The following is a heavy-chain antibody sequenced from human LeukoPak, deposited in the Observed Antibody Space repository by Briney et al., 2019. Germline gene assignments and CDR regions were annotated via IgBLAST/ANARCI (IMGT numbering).Heavy chain of an antibody. CDR3: ARDGSGSYSFDY. J-gene: IGHJ4*02. V-gene: IGHV4-34*01. CDR2: INHSGST. D-gene: IGHD1-26*01. Sequence: SETLSLTCAVYSGSFTDYYWIWIRQPPGKGLEWIGEINHSGSTNYNPSLGGRVTILVDTSKNQFSLRLSSVTAADTAVYYCARDGSGSYSFDYWGQGTLVTVSS. CDR1: SGSFTDYY.